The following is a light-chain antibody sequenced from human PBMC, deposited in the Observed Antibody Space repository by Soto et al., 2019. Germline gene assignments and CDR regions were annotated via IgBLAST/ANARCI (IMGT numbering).Light chain of an antibody. CDR1: SSDVGGYNS. J-gene: IGLJ2*01. Sequence: QSALTQPPSASGSPGQSVTISCTGTSSDVGGYNSVSWYQQQPGKAPKLMIYEVSKRPSGVPDRFSGSKSGNTASLTVSGLQADDEADYYCSSYTSSSTYVVFGGGTKVTVL. CDR3: SSYTSSSTYVV. CDR2: EVS. V-gene: IGLV2-8*01.